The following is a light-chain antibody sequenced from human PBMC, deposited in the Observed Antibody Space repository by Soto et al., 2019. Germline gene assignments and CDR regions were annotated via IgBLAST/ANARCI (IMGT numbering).Light chain of an antibody. CDR3: QQYNSYWT. CDR2: KAS. CDR1: QSISSW. J-gene: IGKJ1*01. V-gene: IGKV1-5*03. Sequence: DIQMTQSPSTLSASVGDRVTITCRASQSISSWLAWYQQKPGKAPKLLIYKASSLESGVPSRFSGSGSGTEFTLTISSLKNDDFATYYCQQYNSYWTFGQGTKVDIK.